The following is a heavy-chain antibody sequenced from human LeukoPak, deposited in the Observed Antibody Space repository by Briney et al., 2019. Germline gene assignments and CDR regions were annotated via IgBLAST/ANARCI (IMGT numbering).Heavy chain of an antibody. Sequence: SETLSLTCTVSGGPISRYYWSWIRQPAGKGLEWIGRVNNRGSTNYNPSLKGRVTMSVDTSKSHFSLKLTSLTAADTAVYYCARDVDGDSHFFDKWGQGTLVTVSS. CDR3: ARDVDGDSHFFDK. CDR1: GGPISRYY. V-gene: IGHV4-4*07. CDR2: VNNRGST. D-gene: IGHD3-10*01. J-gene: IGHJ4*02.